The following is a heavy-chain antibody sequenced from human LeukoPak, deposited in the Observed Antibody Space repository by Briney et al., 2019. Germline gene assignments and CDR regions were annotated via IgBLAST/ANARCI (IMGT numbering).Heavy chain of an antibody. CDR1: GFTVSSNY. J-gene: IGHJ6*02. CDR3: ARESNRGIYGMDV. V-gene: IGHV3-53*01. D-gene: IGHD2/OR15-2a*01. CDR2: VYSGGST. Sequence: GGSLRLSCAASGFTVSSNYMSWVRRAPGKGLEWVSVVYSGGSTYYADSVKGRYTISRDNSKNMLYLQMNSLRVEGTAVYYCARESNRGIYGMDVWGQGTTVTVSS.